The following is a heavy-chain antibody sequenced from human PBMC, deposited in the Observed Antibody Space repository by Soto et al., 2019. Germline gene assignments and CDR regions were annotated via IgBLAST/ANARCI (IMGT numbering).Heavy chain of an antibody. CDR1: GFTFSGYA. D-gene: IGHD4-4*01. V-gene: IGHV3-30-3*01. Sequence: QVQLVETGGGVVQPGKSLRLSCVASGFTFSGYAMHWIRQAPGKAPEWVALISSDGSSTLYADSVRGRFTISRDNSRDTLYLQVNSLRPDDTAVFSCARGAYRYFDYWGQGTLVTVSS. J-gene: IGHJ4*02. CDR3: ARGAYRYFDY. CDR2: ISSDGSST.